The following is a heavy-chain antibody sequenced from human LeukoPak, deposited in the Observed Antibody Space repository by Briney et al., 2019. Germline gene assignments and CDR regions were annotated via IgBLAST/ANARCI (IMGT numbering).Heavy chain of an antibody. V-gene: IGHV3-23*01. CDR1: GFTFSSYG. J-gene: IGHJ4*02. CDR3: AKDRTKNDY. CDR2: ISGSGGST. Sequence: PGGSLRLSCAASGFTFSSYGMSWVRQAPGKGLEWVSAISGSGGSTYYADSVKGRFTISRDNSKNTLYLQMNSLRAEDTAIYFCAKDRTKNDYWGQGTLVTVSS.